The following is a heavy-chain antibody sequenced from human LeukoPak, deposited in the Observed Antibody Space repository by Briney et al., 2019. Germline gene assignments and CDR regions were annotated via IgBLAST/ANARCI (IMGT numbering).Heavy chain of an antibody. V-gene: IGHV4-39*01. Sequence: SETLSLTCTVSGGSISGSSYYWGWVRQPPGKGLEWLGSIYFTGNAYYNPSLKSRVTISVDTSKNQFSLILRSVTAADTAVYYCARSLRGAAHHFDYWGQGTLVTVSS. CDR2: IYFTGNA. CDR3: ARSLRGAAHHFDY. CDR1: GGSISGSSYY. J-gene: IGHJ4*02. D-gene: IGHD6-6*01.